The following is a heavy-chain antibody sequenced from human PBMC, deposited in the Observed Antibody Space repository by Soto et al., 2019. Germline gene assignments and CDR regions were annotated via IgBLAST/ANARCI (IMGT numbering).Heavy chain of an antibody. CDR1: GYTFNNYA. CDR3: ARDSSAGAIFASPYSFGIDV. D-gene: IGHD3-3*01. CDR2: INTGNGNT. Sequence: QVQLVQSGPEVKKPGASVKVSCKAYGYTFNNYAMHWVRQAPGQRLEWMGWINTGNGNTKYSQKFQGRVTITRDTSATSASTVYIEVSSLRSEDTAIYYCARDSSAGAIFASPYSFGIDVWGQGTTVTVSS. J-gene: IGHJ6*02. V-gene: IGHV1-3*04.